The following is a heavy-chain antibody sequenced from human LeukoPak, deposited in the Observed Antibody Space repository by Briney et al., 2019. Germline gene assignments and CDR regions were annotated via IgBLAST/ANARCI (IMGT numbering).Heavy chain of an antibody. CDR3: ARHPNGVWETDRNYFFDY. D-gene: IGHD1-26*01. CDR1: GGSISSYY. J-gene: IGHJ4*02. V-gene: IGHV4-59*08. Sequence: SETLSLTCTVSGGSISSYYWSWIRQPPGKGLEWIGYIYDSGSTNYNPSLKSRVTISVDTSKNQFSLKLSSLTASDTAVYYCARHPNGVWETDRNYFFDYWGQGTLVTVSS. CDR2: IYDSGST.